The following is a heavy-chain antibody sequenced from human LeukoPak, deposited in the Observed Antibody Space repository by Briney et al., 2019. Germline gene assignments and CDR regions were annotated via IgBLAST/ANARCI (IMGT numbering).Heavy chain of an antibody. Sequence: GGSLRLSCVASGFPFRSFSMNWVRQAPGKGLEWVSSISSSSTYIYYAASVKGRFTISRDNAKNSLYLQMNSLRVEDTAVYYCARAEGSRSSFDYWGQGTLVTV. V-gene: IGHV3-21*01. CDR1: GFPFRSFS. CDR2: ISSSSTYI. J-gene: IGHJ4*02. D-gene: IGHD3-10*01. CDR3: ARAEGSRSSFDY.